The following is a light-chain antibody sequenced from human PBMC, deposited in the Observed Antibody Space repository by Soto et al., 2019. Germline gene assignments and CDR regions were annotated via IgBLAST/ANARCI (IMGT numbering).Light chain of an antibody. CDR1: NSNIGNNY. CDR3: ATWDSSLTAVV. CDR2: DNN. Sequence: QSVLTQPPSVFAAPGQRVTISCSGSNSNIGNNYVSWYQLVPGAAPKLLIFDNNRRLSGTPDRFSGSKSGTSATLGITGLQTADEAHYYCATWDSSLTAVVFGGGTKLTVL. V-gene: IGLV1-51*01. J-gene: IGLJ2*01.